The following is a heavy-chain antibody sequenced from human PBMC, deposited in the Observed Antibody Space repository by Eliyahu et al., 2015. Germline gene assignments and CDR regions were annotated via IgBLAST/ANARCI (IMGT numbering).Heavy chain of an antibody. V-gene: IGHV3-7*01. CDR2: IKPDGSES. D-gene: IGHD1-1*01. CDR3: ARLQLGN. CDR1: GFTFSDFW. Sequence: EVHLVESGGGLVPXGGSLRLSCEASGFTFSDFWMDWVRQSPGKGLGWVANIKPDGSESYFMDSVKGRFTVSRDNAKKSVYLQMNSLGAEDTAVYYCARLQLGNWGRGTLVTVSS. J-gene: IGHJ4*02.